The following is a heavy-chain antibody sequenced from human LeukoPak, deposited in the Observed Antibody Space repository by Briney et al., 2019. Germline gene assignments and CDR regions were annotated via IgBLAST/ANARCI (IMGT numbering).Heavy chain of an antibody. CDR1: GGSISSYY. J-gene: IGHJ6*02. CDR2: IYTSGST. Sequence: SETLSLTCTVSGGSISSYYWSCIRQPAGKGLEWIGRIYTSGSTNYNPSLKSRVTMSVDTSKDQFSLKLSSVTAADTAVYYCARELQTNYYYYYDMDVWGQGTTVTVSS. D-gene: IGHD3-10*01. CDR3: ARELQTNYYYYYDMDV. V-gene: IGHV4-4*07.